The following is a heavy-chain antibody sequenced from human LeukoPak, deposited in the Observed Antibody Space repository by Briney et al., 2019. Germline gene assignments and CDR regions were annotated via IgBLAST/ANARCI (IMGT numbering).Heavy chain of an antibody. V-gene: IGHV3-7*01. CDR3: ATPTAGTWHFDY. J-gene: IGHJ4*02. D-gene: IGHD1-1*01. CDR2: IKQDGSQR. CDR1: GFTFSDYW. Sequence: GRSLRLSCTASGFTFSDYWMTWVRQAPGKGPEWVANIKQDGSQRYYVDSVRGRFTISRDNAKNSLYLQMNSLRAEDTAVYYCATPTAGTWHFDYWGQGTLVTVSS.